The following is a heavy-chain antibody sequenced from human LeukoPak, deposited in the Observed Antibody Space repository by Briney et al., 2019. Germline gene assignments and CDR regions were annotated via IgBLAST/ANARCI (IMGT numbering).Heavy chain of an antibody. CDR2: ISGSGGST. CDR3: VKSPRIAVAGSLDY. CDR1: GFTFSSYA. Sequence: PGGSLRLSCAASGFTFSSYAMSWVRPAPGKGLEWVSAISGSGGSTYYADSVKGRFTISRDNSKNTLYLQMNSLRAEDTAVYYCVKSPRIAVAGSLDYWGQGTLVTVSS. D-gene: IGHD6-19*01. J-gene: IGHJ4*02. V-gene: IGHV3-23*01.